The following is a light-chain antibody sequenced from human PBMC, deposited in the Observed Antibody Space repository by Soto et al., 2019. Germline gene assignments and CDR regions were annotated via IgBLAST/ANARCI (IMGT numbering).Light chain of an antibody. CDR3: QQFGLSPT. CDR1: QTISSTF. Sequence: ELILTQSPDTLSLSPVERASVSCRASQTISSTFLAWYRQRPGQAPRLLIYGASSRATGIPDRFSGSGSGTDFTLTISRLEPEDFAVYYCQQFGLSPTFGGGTKVDIK. J-gene: IGKJ4*01. CDR2: GAS. V-gene: IGKV3-20*01.